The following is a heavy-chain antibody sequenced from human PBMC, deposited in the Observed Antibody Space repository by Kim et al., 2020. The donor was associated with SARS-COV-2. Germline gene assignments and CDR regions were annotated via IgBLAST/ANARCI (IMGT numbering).Heavy chain of an antibody. Sequence: GGSLRLFCAASGFTFSTYVMTWVRQAPGKGLEWVSSISPTGGGTYYAESVKGRFTSSRDNPNKTLYLQMNSLRAGDTAVYYCARVIASSGGWYDYYGMDV. CDR2: ISPTGGGT. J-gene: IGHJ6*01. D-gene: IGHD2-15*01. V-gene: IGHV3-23*01. CDR3: ARVIASSGGWYDYYGMDV. CDR1: GFTFSTYV.